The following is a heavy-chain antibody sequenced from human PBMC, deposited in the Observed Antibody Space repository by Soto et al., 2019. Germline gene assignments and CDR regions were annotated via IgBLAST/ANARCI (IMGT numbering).Heavy chain of an antibody. V-gene: IGHV1-24*01. CDR2: FDPEDGET. J-gene: IGHJ4*02. CDR3: ATPHDFWSGYLVLGY. Sequence: ASVKVSCKVSGYTLTELSMHWVLQSPLKGLDGMGGFDPEDGETIYAQKFQGRVTMTEDTSTDTAYMELSSLRSEDTAVYYCATPHDFWSGYLVLGYWGQGTLVTVSS. CDR1: GYTLTELS. D-gene: IGHD3-3*01.